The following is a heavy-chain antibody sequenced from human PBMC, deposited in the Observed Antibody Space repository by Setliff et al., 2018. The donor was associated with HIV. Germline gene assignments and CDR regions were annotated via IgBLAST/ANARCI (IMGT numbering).Heavy chain of an antibody. V-gene: IGHV3-23*01. J-gene: IGHJ4*02. CDR1: GFTFRTYA. CDR3: ARADYGDFVEY. CDR2: ISVSGGRT. D-gene: IGHD4-17*01. Sequence: GESLKISCAASGFTFRTYAMRWFRQAPGKGLEWVSSISVSGGRTTHADSVQGRFTISRDNSKNTLYVQMNRLRDEDTAVYYCARADYGDFVEYWGRGTLVTVS.